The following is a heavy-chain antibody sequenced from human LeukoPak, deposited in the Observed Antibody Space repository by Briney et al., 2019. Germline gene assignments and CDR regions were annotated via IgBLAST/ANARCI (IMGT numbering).Heavy chain of an antibody. D-gene: IGHD3-16*01. V-gene: IGHV3-66*01. J-gene: IGHJ3*02. CDR1: GFTVSGNH. CDR2: IYSGGST. CDR3: ARERGTDAFDI. Sequence: PGGSLRLSCAASGFTVSGNHMSWVRQAPGKGLEWVSVIYSGGSTYYADSVKGRFTISRDNSKNTLYLQMNSLRAEDTAVYYCARERGTDAFDIWGQGTMVTVSS.